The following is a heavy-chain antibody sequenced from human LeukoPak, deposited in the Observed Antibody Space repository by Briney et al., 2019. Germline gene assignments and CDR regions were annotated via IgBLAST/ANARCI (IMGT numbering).Heavy chain of an antibody. CDR1: GFTLSSYG. D-gene: IGHD5-18*01. CDR2: IIISGSST. CDR3: ATKTAFDY. J-gene: IGHJ4*02. V-gene: IGHV3-23*01. Sequence: GGSLRLPCAASGFTLSSYGMRWVRQAPGKGLEWVSTIIISGSSTYHADSVKGRFTIARDNAKNTLYLQMSSLRAEDTAVYFCATKTAFDYWGQGTLVTVSS.